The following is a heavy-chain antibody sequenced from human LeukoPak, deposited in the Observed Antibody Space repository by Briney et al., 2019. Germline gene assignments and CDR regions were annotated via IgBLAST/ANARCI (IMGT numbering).Heavy chain of an antibody. CDR3: ARGFVVVPAAMLQSQAYHYMDV. D-gene: IGHD2-2*01. Sequence: GASVKVSCKASGYTFTSYDINWVRQATGQGREWMGWKNPNSGNTGYAQKFQGRVTMTRNTSISTAYMELSSLRSEDTAVYYCARGFVVVPAAMLQSQAYHYMDVWGKGTTVTVSS. V-gene: IGHV1-8*01. CDR1: GYTFTSYD. J-gene: IGHJ6*03. CDR2: KNPNSGNT.